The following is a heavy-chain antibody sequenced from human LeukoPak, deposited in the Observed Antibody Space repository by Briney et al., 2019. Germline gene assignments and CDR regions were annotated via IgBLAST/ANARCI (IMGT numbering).Heavy chain of an antibody. CDR2: IYYSGST. V-gene: IGHV4-39*01. CDR3: ARQGWDNWFDP. CDR1: GGSISSSSYY. Sequence: SGTLSLTCTVSGGSISSSSYYWGWIRQPPGKGLEWIGSIYYSGSTYYNPSLKSRVTISVDTSKNQFSLKLSSVTAADTAVYYCARQGWDNWFDPWGQGTLVTVSS. J-gene: IGHJ5*02. D-gene: IGHD1-26*01.